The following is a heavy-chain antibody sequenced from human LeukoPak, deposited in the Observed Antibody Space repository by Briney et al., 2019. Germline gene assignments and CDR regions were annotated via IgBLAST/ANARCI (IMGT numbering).Heavy chain of an antibody. Sequence: GGSLRLSCAASGFTVSSNYMTWVRQAPGKGLEWVSILYSGGSTYYADSVKGRFTISRDNSKNTLYLQMNSLRAEDTAVYYCARGPPKGSSGWYYFDYWGQGTLVTVSS. V-gene: IGHV3-53*01. CDR3: ARGPPKGSSGWYYFDY. D-gene: IGHD3-22*01. CDR1: GFTVSSNY. CDR2: LYSGGST. J-gene: IGHJ4*02.